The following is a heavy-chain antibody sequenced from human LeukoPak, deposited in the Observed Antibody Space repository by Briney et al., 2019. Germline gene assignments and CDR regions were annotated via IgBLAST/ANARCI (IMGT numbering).Heavy chain of an antibody. CDR3: ARAGDGYYDSSGYYY. J-gene: IGHJ4*02. V-gene: IGHV1-69*13. CDR1: GGTFSSYA. CDR2: IIPIFGTA. D-gene: IGHD3-22*01. Sequence: GASVKGSCRASGGTFSSYAISWVRQAPGQGLEWMGGIIPIFGTANYAQKFQGRVTITADESTSTAYMELSRLRSEDTAVYYCARAGDGYYDSSGYYYWGQGTLVTVSS.